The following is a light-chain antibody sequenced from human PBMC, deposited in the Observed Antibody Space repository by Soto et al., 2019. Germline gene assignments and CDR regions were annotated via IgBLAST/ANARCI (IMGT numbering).Light chain of an antibody. CDR1: QGISNY. CDR3: QKYNSAPL. V-gene: IGKV1-27*01. J-gene: IGKJ2*01. CDR2: AAS. Sequence: DIQMTQSPSSLSASVGDRVTITCRASQGISNYLAWYQQKPGKVPKLLIYAASTLQSGVPSRFSGSGSGTDFTLTISSLQPEDVASYYCQKYNSAPLFGQGTKLEIK.